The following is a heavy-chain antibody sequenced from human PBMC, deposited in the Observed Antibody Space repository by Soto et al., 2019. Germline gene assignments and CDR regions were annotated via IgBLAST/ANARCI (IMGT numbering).Heavy chain of an antibody. CDR1: GYTFTGYY. J-gene: IGHJ6*02. V-gene: IGHV1-2*04. D-gene: IGHD1-26*01. Sequence: ASVKVSCKASGYTFTGYYMHWVRQAPGQGLEWMGWINPNSGGTNYAQKFQGWVTMTRDTSISTAYMELSRLRSDDTAVYYCATSIVGATTNYYYGMDVWGQGTTVTVSS. CDR2: INPNSGGT. CDR3: ATSIVGATTNYYYGMDV.